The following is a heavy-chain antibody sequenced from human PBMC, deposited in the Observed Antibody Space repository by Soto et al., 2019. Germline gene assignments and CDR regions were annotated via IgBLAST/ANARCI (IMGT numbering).Heavy chain of an antibody. Sequence: GGSLSLSCAASGFTFSSYGMHWVRQAPGKGLEWVAVIWYDGSNKYYADSVKGRFTISRDNSKNTLYLQMNSLRAEDTAVYYCARDVAGSTTSYYYYYMDVWGKGTTVTVS. CDR3: ARDVAGSTTSYYYYYMDV. CDR1: GFTFSSYG. V-gene: IGHV3-33*01. J-gene: IGHJ6*03. CDR2: IWYDGSNK. D-gene: IGHD2-2*01.